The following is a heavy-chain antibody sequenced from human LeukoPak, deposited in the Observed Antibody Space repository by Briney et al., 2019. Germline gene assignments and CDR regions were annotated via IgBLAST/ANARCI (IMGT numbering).Heavy chain of an antibody. CDR3: ARSSSGYTYGVLNWFDP. J-gene: IGHJ5*01. V-gene: IGHV4-38-2*02. D-gene: IGHD3-22*01. CDR1: GYSISSGYY. CDR2: IYHSGST. Sequence: SETLSLTCTVSGYSISSGYYWGWIRQPPGKGLEWIGSIYHSGSTYYNPSLKSRVTISVDTSKNQFSLKLSFVTAADTAVYYCARSSSGYTYGVLNWFDPWGQGTLVTVSS.